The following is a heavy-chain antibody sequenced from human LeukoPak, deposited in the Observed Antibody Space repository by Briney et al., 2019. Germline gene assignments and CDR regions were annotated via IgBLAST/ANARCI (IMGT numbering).Heavy chain of an antibody. V-gene: IGHV3-48*03. CDR2: ISSSGSTI. CDR3: ARTGYSSGWYGAYYFDY. D-gene: IGHD6-19*01. CDR1: GFTFSSYE. Sequence: GGSLRLSCAASGFTFSSYEMNWVRQAPGKGLEWVSYISSSGSTIYYADSVKGRFTISRDNAKNSLYLQMNSLRAEDTAVYYCARTGYSSGWYGAYYFDYWGREPWSPSPQ. J-gene: IGHJ4*02.